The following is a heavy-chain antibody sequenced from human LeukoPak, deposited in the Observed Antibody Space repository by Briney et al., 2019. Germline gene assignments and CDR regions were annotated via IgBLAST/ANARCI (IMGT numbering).Heavy chain of an antibody. Sequence: SETLSLTCTVSGYSISSGYYWGWIRQPPGKGLEWIGSIYHSGSTYYNPSLKSRVTISVDTSKNQFSLKLSSVTAADTAVYYCARDFRVIRNYGDYWNPLDYWGQGTLVTVSS. CDR1: GYSISSGYY. J-gene: IGHJ4*02. D-gene: IGHD4-17*01. V-gene: IGHV4-38-2*02. CDR3: ARDFRVIRNYGDYWNPLDY. CDR2: IYHSGST.